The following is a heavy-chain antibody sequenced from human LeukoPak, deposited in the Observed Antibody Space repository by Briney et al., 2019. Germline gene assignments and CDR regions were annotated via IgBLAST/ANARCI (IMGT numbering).Heavy chain of an antibody. CDR3: ARGDCSSSWGDH. V-gene: IGHV3-30*04. D-gene: IGHD6-13*01. CDR1: GFTFSRYG. J-gene: IGHJ4*02. CDR2: ISFDGTER. Sequence: GGSLRLSCVASGFTFSRYGMHWVRQAPGKGLEWLTIISFDGTERYYGDSVKGRFTISRDNSKDTLYLQMNSLTPEDTAVYYCARGDCSSSWGDHWGQGTLVTVSS.